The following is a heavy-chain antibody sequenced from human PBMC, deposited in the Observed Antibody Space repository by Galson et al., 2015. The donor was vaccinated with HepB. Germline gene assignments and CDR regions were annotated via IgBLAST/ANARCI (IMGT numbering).Heavy chain of an antibody. CDR3: ATVRGRDGYESGHY. J-gene: IGHJ4*02. Sequence: VKVSCKASGYTFTDYYMHWVQQAPGKGLEWMGLVDPEDGETIYAEKFQGRVTITADTSTDTAYMELSSLRSEDTAVYYCATVRGRDGYESGHYWGQGTLVTVSS. V-gene: IGHV1-69-2*01. CDR2: VDPEDGET. D-gene: IGHD5-24*01. CDR1: GYTFTDYY.